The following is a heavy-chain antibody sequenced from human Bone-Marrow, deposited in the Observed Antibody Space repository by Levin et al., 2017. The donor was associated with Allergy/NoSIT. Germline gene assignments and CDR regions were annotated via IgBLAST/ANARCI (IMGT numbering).Heavy chain of an antibody. CDR2: IRTDGYNV. D-gene: IGHD5-24*01. CDR3: ARDFRGSCDS. J-gene: IGHJ4*02. CDR1: GFTVSSYG. Sequence: GESLKISCAASGFTVSSYGMHWVRQAPGKGLEWVSYIRTDGYNVHYADSVKGRFTISRDDAMNSLSLQLYSLGVEDTAVYFCARDFRGSCDSWGLGTLVTVSS. V-gene: IGHV3-48*04.